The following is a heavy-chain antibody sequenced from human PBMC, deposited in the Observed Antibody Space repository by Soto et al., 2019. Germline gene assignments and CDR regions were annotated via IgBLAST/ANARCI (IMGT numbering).Heavy chain of an antibody. CDR1: GYTFTNYD. D-gene: IGHD3-10*01. V-gene: IGHV1-8*01. CDR2: MNPNSGNT. J-gene: IGHJ6*02. Sequence: QVQLVQPGAEVKKPGASVKVSCKASGYTFTNYDINWVRQATGQGLEWMGWMNPNSGNTGYAQKFQGRVTMTRNTSISTAYMELSSLRSEDTAVYYCATDYGSGTTSLYGMVVWGQGTTVTVSS. CDR3: ATDYGSGTTSLYGMVV.